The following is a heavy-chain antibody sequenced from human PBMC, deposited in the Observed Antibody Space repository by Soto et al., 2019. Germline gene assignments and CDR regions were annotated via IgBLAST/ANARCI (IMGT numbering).Heavy chain of an antibody. Sequence: ASVKVSCKASGGTFSSYAIGWVRQAPGQGLEWMGGIIPIFGTANYAQKFQGRVTITADESTSTAYMELSSLRSEDTAVYYCARDQSATWNYFHYYYGMDVWGQGTTVTVSS. J-gene: IGHJ6*02. D-gene: IGHD1-7*01. CDR3: ARDQSATWNYFHYYYGMDV. V-gene: IGHV1-69*13. CDR1: GGTFSSYA. CDR2: IIPIFGTA.